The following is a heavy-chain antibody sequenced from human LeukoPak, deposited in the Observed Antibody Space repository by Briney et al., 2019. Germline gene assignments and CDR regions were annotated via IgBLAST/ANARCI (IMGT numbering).Heavy chain of an antibody. D-gene: IGHD1-26*01. CDR3: ARRGASSHFDY. CDR1: GFTFSSYA. V-gene: IGHV3-23*01. Sequence: GGSLRLSCAASGFTFSSYAMSWVRQAPGKGLEWVSAISGSGGSTYYADSVKGRFTISRDNAKNSLYLQMNSLRAEDTAVHYCARRGASSHFDYWGQGTLVTVSS. J-gene: IGHJ4*02. CDR2: ISGSGGST.